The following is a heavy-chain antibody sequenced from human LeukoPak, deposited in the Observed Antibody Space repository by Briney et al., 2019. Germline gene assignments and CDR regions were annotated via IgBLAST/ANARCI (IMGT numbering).Heavy chain of an antibody. Sequence: VASVKVSCKASGGTFSSYTISWVRQAPGQGLEWMGRIIPILGIANYAQKFQGRVTITADRSTSTAYMELRSLRSDDTAVYYCARDHWGIWFGELYPRVYYYYYMDVWGKGTTVTVSS. D-gene: IGHD3-10*01. CDR2: IIPILGIA. CDR1: GGTFSSYT. V-gene: IGHV1-69*04. J-gene: IGHJ6*03. CDR3: ARDHWGIWFGELYPRVYYYYYMDV.